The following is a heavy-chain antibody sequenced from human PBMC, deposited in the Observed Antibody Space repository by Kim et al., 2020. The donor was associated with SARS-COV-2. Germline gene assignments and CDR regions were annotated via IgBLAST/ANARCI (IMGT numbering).Heavy chain of an antibody. D-gene: IGHD2-8*01. Sequence: QYYADAVKGRFTISRDDSKDTLSLQMNSLRVEDTALYYCASEQDGLDRWGQGTMVTVSS. CDR2: Q. J-gene: IGHJ3*01. CDR3: ASEQDGLDR. V-gene: IGHV3-30*01.